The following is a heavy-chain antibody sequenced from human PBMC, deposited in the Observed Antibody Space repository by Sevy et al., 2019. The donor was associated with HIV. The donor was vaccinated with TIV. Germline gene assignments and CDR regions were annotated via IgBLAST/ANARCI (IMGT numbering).Heavy chain of an antibody. J-gene: IGHJ4*02. CDR3: ASVAVEYCTDDCYHRFDY. CDR2: ISYPGTNK. CDR1: GFTFTLYA. D-gene: IGHD2-21*02. Sequence: GGSLRLSCAASGFTFTLYAIHWVRQAPGKGLEWVALISYPGTNKYYADSVKGRFTISRDDSKNTAYLQMNNLRADDTAVYYCASVAVEYCTDDCYHRFDYWGQGTQVTVSS. V-gene: IGHV3-30-3*01.